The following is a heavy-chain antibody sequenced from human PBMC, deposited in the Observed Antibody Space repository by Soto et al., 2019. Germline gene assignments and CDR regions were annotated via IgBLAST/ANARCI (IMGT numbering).Heavy chain of an antibody. D-gene: IGHD6-19*01. V-gene: IGHV1-3*01. CDR1: GYTFTSYA. CDR3: ARAKTGRLVNQYYYYGMDV. CDR2: INAGNGNT. J-gene: IGHJ6*02. Sequence: ASVKVSCKASGYTFTSYAMHWVRQAPGQRLEWMGWINAGNGNTKYSQKFQGRVTITRDTSASTAYMELSSLRSEDTAVYYCARAKTGRLVNQYYYYGMDVWGQGTTVTVSS.